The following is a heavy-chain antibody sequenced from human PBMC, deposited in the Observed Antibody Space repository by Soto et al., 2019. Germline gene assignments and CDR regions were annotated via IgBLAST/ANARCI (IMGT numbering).Heavy chain of an antibody. CDR3: ARESLMGEVSGYYYYYYMDV. CDR1: GFTFSGSA. Sequence: GGSLRLSCAASGFTFSGSAMHWVRQASGKGLEWVGRIRSKANSYATAYAASVKGRFTISRDDSKNTAYLQMNSLRTEDTAVYYCARESLMGEVSGYYYYYYMDVWGKGTTVTVSS. CDR2: IRSKANSYAT. V-gene: IGHV3-73*01. J-gene: IGHJ6*03. D-gene: IGHD2-8*01.